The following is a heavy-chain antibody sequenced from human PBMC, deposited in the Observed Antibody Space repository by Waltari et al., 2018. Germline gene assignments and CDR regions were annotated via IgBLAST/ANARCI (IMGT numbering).Heavy chain of an antibody. CDR1: GFIFTTYA. CDR2: ISYDGSST. D-gene: IGHD3-16*01. CDR3: ARDLSGGGMDV. V-gene: IGHV3-30*04. J-gene: IGHJ6*02. Sequence: QVQLVESGGGVVQPGRSLRLSCAASGFIFTTYAMHWVRQAPGKGLEWVAVISYDGSSTDYADSVQGRFIFSRDNSKNTLDLHMNSLRAEDMGVYFCARDLSGGGMDVWGQGTTVTVSS.